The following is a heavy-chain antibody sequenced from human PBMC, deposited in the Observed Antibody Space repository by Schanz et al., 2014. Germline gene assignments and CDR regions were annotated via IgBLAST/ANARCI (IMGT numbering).Heavy chain of an antibody. CDR2: INPSGGST. J-gene: IGHJ3*01. D-gene: IGHD3-9*01. CDR1: GYTFTSYY. V-gene: IGHV1-46*01. Sequence: QVQLVQSGAEVKKPGASVKVSCKASGYTFTSYYMHWVRQAPGQGLEWMGIINPSGGSTSYAQKFQGRVTMTRDTSTSTVYMELSSLRSEDTAVYYCAKVDRTRYYAMDVWGQGTMVIVSS. CDR3: AKVDRTRYYAMDV.